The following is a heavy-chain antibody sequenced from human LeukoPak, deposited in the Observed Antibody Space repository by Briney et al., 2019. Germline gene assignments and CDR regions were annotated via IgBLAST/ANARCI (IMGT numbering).Heavy chain of an antibody. J-gene: IGHJ6*03. V-gene: IGHV4-39*01. CDR1: GGSISSYY. Sequence: SETLSLTCTVSGGSISSYYWGWIRQPPGKGLEWIGSIYYSGSTYYNPSLKSRVTISVDTSKNQFSLKLSSVTAADTAVYYCARPGYYYDSSGYYSHHYYYYMDVWGKGTTVTISS. D-gene: IGHD3-22*01. CDR2: IYYSGST. CDR3: ARPGYYYDSSGYYSHHYYYYMDV.